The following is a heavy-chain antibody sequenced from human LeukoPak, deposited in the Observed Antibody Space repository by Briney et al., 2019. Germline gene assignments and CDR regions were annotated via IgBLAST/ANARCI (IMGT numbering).Heavy chain of an antibody. J-gene: IGHJ6*03. D-gene: IGHD2-2*01. CDR3: ARTVVPAAIASYYMDV. CDR2: IYYSGST. CDR1: GGSISSYY. Sequence: PSETLSLTCTVSGGSISSYYWSWIRQPPGKGLEWIGYIYYSGSTNYNPSLKSRVTISVDTSRNQFSLKLSSVTAADTAVYYCARTVVPAAIASYYMDVWGKGTTVTVSS. V-gene: IGHV4-59*01.